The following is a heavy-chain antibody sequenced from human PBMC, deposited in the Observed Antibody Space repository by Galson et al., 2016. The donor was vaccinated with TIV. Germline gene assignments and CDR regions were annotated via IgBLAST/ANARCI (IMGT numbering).Heavy chain of an antibody. D-gene: IGHD3-10*01. V-gene: IGHV1-2*02. J-gene: IGHJ4*02. CDR3: ATLGGYFGSGSYKTDF. Sequence: SVKVSCKASGYIFTDYCIHWVRQAPGQGLEWLGWINPKSGGAIFAQKFQDRVTITADESMSTVYMELSSLRSEDTAVYYCATLGGYFGSGSYKTDFWGQGTLVTVSS. CDR1: GYIFTDYC. CDR2: INPKSGGA.